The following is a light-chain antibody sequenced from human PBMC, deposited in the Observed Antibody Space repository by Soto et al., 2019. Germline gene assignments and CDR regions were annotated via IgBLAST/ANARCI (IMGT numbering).Light chain of an antibody. CDR1: QSVSSSY. CDR2: GAS. CDR3: QQYGSSPWP. J-gene: IGKJ1*01. Sequence: EIVLTQSPGTLSLSPGERATLSCRASQSVSSSYLAWYQQKPGQAPRLLIYGASSRATGIPDRFSGSGSGTDFTLTISRLEPEDLAVYYCQQYGSSPWPFGQGTK. V-gene: IGKV3-20*01.